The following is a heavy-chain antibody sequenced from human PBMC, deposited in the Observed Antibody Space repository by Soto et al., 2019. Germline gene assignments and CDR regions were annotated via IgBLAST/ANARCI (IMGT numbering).Heavy chain of an antibody. Sequence: QVQLVQSGAEVKKPGASVKVSCKASGYTFTSYDINWVRQATGQGLEWMGWMNPNSGNTGYAQKFQGRVTMTRNTSISTAYMELSSLRSEDTAVYYCARGHPTPGPSIVYYYYGMDVWCQGTTVTVSS. J-gene: IGHJ6*02. CDR2: MNPNSGNT. CDR1: GYTFTSYD. CDR3: ARGHPTPGPSIVYYYYGMDV. D-gene: IGHD2-15*01. V-gene: IGHV1-8*01.